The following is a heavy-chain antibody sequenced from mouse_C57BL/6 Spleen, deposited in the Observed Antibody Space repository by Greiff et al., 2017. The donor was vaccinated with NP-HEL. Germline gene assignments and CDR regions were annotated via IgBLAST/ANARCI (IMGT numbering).Heavy chain of an antibody. Sequence: VQLQQPGAELVRPGSSVKLSCKASGYTFTSYWMHWVKQRPIQGLEWIGNIDPSDSETHYNQKFKDKATLTVDKSSSTAYMQLSSLTSEDSAVYYCARWGDSSGYIDYWGQGTTLTVSS. CDR1: GYTFTSYW. CDR3: ARWGDSSGYIDY. D-gene: IGHD3-2*02. CDR2: IDPSDSET. J-gene: IGHJ2*01. V-gene: IGHV1-52*01.